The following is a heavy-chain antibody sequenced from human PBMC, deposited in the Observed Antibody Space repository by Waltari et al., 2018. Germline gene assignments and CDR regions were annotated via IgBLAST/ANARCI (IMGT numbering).Heavy chain of an antibody. Sequence: EVQLLESGGGLVQPGGYLRLSCIASGLPFGNYDKNWGRQVAGRGLEWVSRLSGSAALTDYADSVKGRFIISRENSKNTLFLQMNSLRAEDTAIYYCAKDLTGWGAFDIWGQGTMVTVSS. CDR1: GLPFGNYD. J-gene: IGHJ3*02. D-gene: IGHD1-20*01. CDR2: LSGSAALT. V-gene: IGHV3-23*01. CDR3: AKDLTGWGAFDI.